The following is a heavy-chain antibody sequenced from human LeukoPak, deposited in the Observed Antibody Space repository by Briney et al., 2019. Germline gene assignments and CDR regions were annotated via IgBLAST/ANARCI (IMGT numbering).Heavy chain of an antibody. J-gene: IGHJ4*02. CDR1: GFTFSGYS. V-gene: IGHV3-21*01. D-gene: IGHD6-13*01. CDR2: ISSSSSSI. CDR3: ASDDLRGYSSSWYGIFDY. Sequence: GGSLRLSCAASGFTFSGYSMNWVRQAPGKGLEWVSSISSSSSSIYYAASVKGRFTISRDNAKNSLYLQMNSLRAEDTAVYYCASDDLRGYSSSWYGIFDYWGQGTLVTVSS.